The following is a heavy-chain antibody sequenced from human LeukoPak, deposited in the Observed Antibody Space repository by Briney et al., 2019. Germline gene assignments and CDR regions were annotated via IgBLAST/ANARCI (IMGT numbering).Heavy chain of an antibody. J-gene: IGHJ5*02. D-gene: IGHD3-22*01. CDR2: ISAYNGNT. CDR3: ARDEDYYDSSGLDP. V-gene: IGHV1-18*01. Sequence: ASVKVSCKASGYTFTSYGIGWVRQAPGQGLEWMGWISAYNGNTNYAQKLQGRVTMTTDTSTSTAYMELRSLRSDDTAVYYCARDEDYYDSSGLDPWGQGTLVTVSS. CDR1: GYTFTSYG.